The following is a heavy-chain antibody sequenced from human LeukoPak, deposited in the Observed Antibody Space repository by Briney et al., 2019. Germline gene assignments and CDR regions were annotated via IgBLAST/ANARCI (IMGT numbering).Heavy chain of an antibody. CDR3: ARALEWPLDEGFDY. CDR2: IYYSGRT. D-gene: IGHD3-3*01. Sequence: SETLSLTCAVYGGSFSGYYWSWIRQPPGKGLEWIGSIYYSGRTYYNPSLKSRVTISVDTSKNQFSLKLSSVTAADTAVYYCARALEWPLDEGFDYWGQGTLVTVSS. V-gene: IGHV4-34*01. CDR1: GGSFSGYY. J-gene: IGHJ4*02.